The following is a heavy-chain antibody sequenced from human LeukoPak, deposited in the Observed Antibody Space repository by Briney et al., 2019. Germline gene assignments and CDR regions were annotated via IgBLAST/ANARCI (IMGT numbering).Heavy chain of an antibody. Sequence: GGSLRLSCAASGFTFSSYAMSWVRQAPGKGLEWVSYISSSGSTIYYADSVKGRFTISRDNAKNSLYLQMNSLRAEDTAVYYCARPSSEAFDIWGQGTMVTVSS. D-gene: IGHD3-10*01. CDR1: GFTFSSYA. J-gene: IGHJ3*02. CDR2: ISSSGSTI. CDR3: ARPSSEAFDI. V-gene: IGHV3-48*04.